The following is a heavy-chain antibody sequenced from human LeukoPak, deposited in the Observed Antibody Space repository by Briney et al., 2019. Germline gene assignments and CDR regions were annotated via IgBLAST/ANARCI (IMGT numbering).Heavy chain of an antibody. J-gene: IGHJ3*02. D-gene: IGHD4-17*01. CDR1: GFTFSTYS. V-gene: IGHV3-21*01. Sequence: PGRSLRLSCSASGFTFSTYSMNWVRQAPGKGLEWVSSISSSSIYIYYADSLKGRFTISRDNAKNSLFLQMNSLRAEDTAVYYCATNHIYGDYVPVAFDIWGQGTMVTVSS. CDR3: ATNHIYGDYVPVAFDI. CDR2: ISSSSIYI.